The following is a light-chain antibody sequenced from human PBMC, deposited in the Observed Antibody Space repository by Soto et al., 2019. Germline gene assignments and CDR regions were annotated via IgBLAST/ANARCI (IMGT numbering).Light chain of an antibody. CDR2: WAS. Sequence: DIVMTQSPDSLAVSLGERATINCKSSQSVLYSSNNKNYLAWYQQNPGQPPNLLISWASSRESGVPDRFSGSGSGTDFTLTISSLQAEDVAVYYCQQYYSTPWTFGQGTKVEIK. V-gene: IGKV4-1*01. CDR1: QSVLYSSNNKNY. J-gene: IGKJ1*01. CDR3: QQYYSTPWT.